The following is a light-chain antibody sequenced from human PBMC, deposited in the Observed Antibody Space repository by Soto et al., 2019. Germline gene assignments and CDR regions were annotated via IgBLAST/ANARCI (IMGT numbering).Light chain of an antibody. CDR3: QQFYTWPVT. CDR1: QDVYSN. CDR2: GAS. J-gene: IGKJ4*01. Sequence: IVMTQSPATLSVSPGEGVTLSCRASQDVYSNLAWYQHKPGQAPRLLISGASTGATGIPARFSGSGSGTEFTLTINGLQSEDFAVYYCQQFYTWPVTFGGGTKVDIK. V-gene: IGKV3-15*01.